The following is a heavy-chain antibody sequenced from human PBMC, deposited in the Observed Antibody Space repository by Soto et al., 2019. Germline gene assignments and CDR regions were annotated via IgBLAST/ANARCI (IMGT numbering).Heavy chain of an antibody. CDR3: AIAEGLVEMATI. CDR1: GGTISSYY. J-gene: IGHJ4*02. V-gene: IGHV4-59*01. CDR2: IFFSGSP. D-gene: IGHD5-12*01. Sequence: KHSEALYLNCTVSGGTISSYYWNWIRQPPGKGLEWVGYIFFSGSPNYNPSLKSRVTISVDTSKNQFSLKLSSVTAAVTAVYYCAIAEGLVEMATIWGQGTLVTVSS.